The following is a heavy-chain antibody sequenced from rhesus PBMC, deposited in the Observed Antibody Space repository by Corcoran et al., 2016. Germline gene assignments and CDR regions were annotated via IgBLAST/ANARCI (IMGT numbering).Heavy chain of an antibody. D-gene: IGHD2-39*02. CDR2: IGGNDGIP. V-gene: IGHV4-165*02. CDR1: GGSISGYF. CDR3: ARNMAIGGDFVFSFDS. Sequence: QVQLQESGPGLVKPSETLSLTCAVSGGSISGYFGNWIRQAPGKGLEWIGYIGGNDGIPPHNPSLRGRVTISTDTSKSQFSLKLTSVTAADTAIYYCARNMAIGGDFVFSFDSWGQGVLVTVSS. J-gene: IGHJ4*01.